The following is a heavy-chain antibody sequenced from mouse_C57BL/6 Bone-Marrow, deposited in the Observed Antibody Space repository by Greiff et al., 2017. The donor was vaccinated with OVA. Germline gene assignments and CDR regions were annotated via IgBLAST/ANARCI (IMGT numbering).Heavy chain of an antibody. CDR2: FTMYSDAT. D-gene: IGHD1-1*01. Sequence: LQQSGAELVRPGSSVKLSCKDSYFAFMASAMHCVKQRPGHGLEWIGSFTMYSDATEYSENFKGKATLTANTSSSTAYMELSSLTSDDSTVYYYARGAYYGSNYYAMDYWGQGTSVTVSS. V-gene: IGHV1-49*01. J-gene: IGHJ4*01. CDR1: YFAFMASA. CDR3: ARGAYYGSNYYAMDY.